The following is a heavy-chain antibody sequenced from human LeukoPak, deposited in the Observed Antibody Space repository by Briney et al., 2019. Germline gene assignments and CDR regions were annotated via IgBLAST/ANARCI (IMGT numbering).Heavy chain of an antibody. V-gene: IGHV4-34*01. D-gene: IGHD6-19*01. Sequence: SETLSLTCAVYGGSFSGYYWSWIRQPPGKGLEWIGEINHSGSTNYNPSLKSRVTISVDTSKSQFSLKLSSVTAADTAVYYCARHAISGWIDYWGQGTLVTVSS. CDR1: GGSFSGYY. CDR2: INHSGST. J-gene: IGHJ4*02. CDR3: ARHAISGWIDY.